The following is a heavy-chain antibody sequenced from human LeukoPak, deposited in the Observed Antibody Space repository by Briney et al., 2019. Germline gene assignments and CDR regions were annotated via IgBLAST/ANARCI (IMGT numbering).Heavy chain of an antibody. CDR1: VGSISSHY. CDR2: IHYSGTT. J-gene: IGHJ6*03. V-gene: IGHV4-59*11. CDR3: ARDGVHQGGYYSYYMDV. D-gene: IGHD2-8*01. Sequence: SETLSLTCTVSVGSISSHYWSWIRQPPGKGLEWIAHIHYSGTTNYNPSLKSRVTISVDTSKNQFSLKLTSVTAADTAVYYCARDGVHQGGYYSYYMDVWGKGTTVTVSS.